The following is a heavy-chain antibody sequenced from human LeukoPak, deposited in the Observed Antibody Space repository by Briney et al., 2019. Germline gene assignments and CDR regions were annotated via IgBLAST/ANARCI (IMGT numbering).Heavy chain of an antibody. CDR1: GYTLTSYG. CDR3: ARARGCSSASCYTNWFDP. V-gene: IGHV1-18*01. CDR2: ISAYNGNT. D-gene: IGHD2-2*02. Sequence: VASAKVSCKASGYTLTSYGINWVRQAPGQGLEWMGWISAYNGNTQYAQKFQGRVTLTTDTSTSTVYMELRSLRSDDTAVYYCARARGCSSASCYTNWFDPWGQGTLVTVSS. J-gene: IGHJ5*02.